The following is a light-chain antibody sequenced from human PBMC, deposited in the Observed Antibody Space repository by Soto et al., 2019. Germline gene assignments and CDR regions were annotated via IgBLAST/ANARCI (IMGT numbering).Light chain of an antibody. V-gene: IGLV2-14*01. CDR1: SIDVGGYNY. CDR3: SSYTSSSTPWV. CDR2: DVS. Sequence: QSALTQPASVSGSPGQSITISCTGTSIDVGGYNYVSWYQQHPGKAPKLMIYDVSNRPSGVSNRFSGSKSGNTASLTISGLQAEDEADYYCSSYTSSSTPWVFGGGTKLTVL. J-gene: IGLJ2*01.